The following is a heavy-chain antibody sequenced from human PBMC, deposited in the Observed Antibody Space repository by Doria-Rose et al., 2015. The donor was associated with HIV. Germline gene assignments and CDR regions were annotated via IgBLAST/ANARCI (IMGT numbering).Heavy chain of an antibody. D-gene: IGHD6-13*01. J-gene: IGHJ4*02. V-gene: IGHV2-26*01. CDR1: GVSLSSPGMG. CDR3: ARIKSSRWYHKYYFDF. Sequence: QITLKESGPVLVKPTETLTLTCTVSGVSLSSPGMGVSRIRQPPGKALEWLVNIFSDDERSYQTSLKSRLTISRGTSKSQVVLTMTDMDPVDTATYYCARIKSSRWYHKYYFDFWGQGTLVIVSA. CDR2: IFSDDER.